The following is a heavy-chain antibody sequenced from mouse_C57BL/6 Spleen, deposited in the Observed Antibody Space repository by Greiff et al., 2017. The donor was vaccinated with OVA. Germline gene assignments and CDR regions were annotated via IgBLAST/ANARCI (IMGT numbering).Heavy chain of an antibody. CDR1: GFTFSSYA. D-gene: IGHD1-1*01. CDR2: ISDGGSYT. Sequence: EVPRVESGGGFVKPGGSLKLSYAASGFTFSSYAMSWVRQTPEKRLEWVATISDGGSYTYYPDNVKGRFTISRDNAKNNLYLQMSHLKSEDTAMYYCAREPYYYGSSPWFAYWGQGTLVTVSA. V-gene: IGHV5-4*01. CDR3: AREPYYYGSSPWFAY. J-gene: IGHJ3*01.